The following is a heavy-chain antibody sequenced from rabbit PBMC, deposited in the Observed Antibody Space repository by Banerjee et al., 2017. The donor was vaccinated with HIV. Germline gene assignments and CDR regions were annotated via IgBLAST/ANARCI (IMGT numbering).Heavy chain of an antibody. CDR3: ARDLAGVIGWNFGL. V-gene: IGHV1S45*01. J-gene: IGHJ4*01. Sequence: FLILTCTASGFSSSGSYWICWLRQAPVKGLERTACFNAVNGNNTCYASGAKCRFTISKTSSTTVTLQMTSLTAADTATYFCARDLAGVIGWNFGLWGPGTLVTVS. CDR1: GFSSSGSYW. CDR2: FNAVNGNNT. D-gene: IGHD4-1*01.